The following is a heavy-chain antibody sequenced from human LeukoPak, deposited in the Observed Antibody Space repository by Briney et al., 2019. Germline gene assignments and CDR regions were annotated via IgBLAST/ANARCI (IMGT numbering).Heavy chain of an antibody. D-gene: IGHD1-26*01. V-gene: IGHV1-46*01. CDR3: ARAGENYYDFYY. J-gene: IGHJ4*02. Sequence: ASVNVSCKASVYTFPNFYMRWVRQAPGQGLEWMGIFYPIGSSTTYAHKFQGRVTMTRDTSTSIVYMELSSLGSEDTAVYYCARAGENYYDFYYWGQGTLVTVSS. CDR1: VYTFPNFY. CDR2: FYPIGSST.